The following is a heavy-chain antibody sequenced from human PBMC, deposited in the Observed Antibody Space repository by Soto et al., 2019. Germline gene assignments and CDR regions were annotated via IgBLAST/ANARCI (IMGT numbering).Heavy chain of an antibody. J-gene: IGHJ5*02. CDR2: MWYDGSNK. D-gene: IGHD3-22*01. CDR1: GFTSRVYG. Sequence: GGSLRLSCAASGFTSRVYGMHWVRQAPGKGLEWVAVMWYDGSNKYYADSVKGRSTISRDKSKNMLYLQMNSLRAEDTAVYHCARGYYDSSGYRLFDTCGQGTLVTV. CDR3: ARGYYDSSGYRLFDT. V-gene: IGHV3-33*01.